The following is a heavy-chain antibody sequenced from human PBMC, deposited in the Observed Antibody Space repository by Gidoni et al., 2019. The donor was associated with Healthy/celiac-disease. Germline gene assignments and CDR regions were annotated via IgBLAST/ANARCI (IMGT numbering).Heavy chain of an antibody. V-gene: IGHV3-23*01. Sequence: EVQLLESGGGLVQPGGSLRLSCAASGFTFRTSAISWGRQAPGQGLEGVSAISGSGGSTYYADSVKGRFTISRDNSKNTLYLQMNSLRAEDTAVYYCAKVGGCSGGSCHRYYYYYMDVWGKGTTVTVSS. CDR2: ISGSGGST. CDR1: GFTFRTSA. D-gene: IGHD2-15*01. J-gene: IGHJ6*03. CDR3: AKVGGCSGGSCHRYYYYYMDV.